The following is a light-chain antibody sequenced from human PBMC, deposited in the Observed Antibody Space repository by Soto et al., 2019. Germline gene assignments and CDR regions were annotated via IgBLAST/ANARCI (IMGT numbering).Light chain of an antibody. CDR1: SSDVSGYDF. CDR2: DVS. V-gene: IGLV2-11*01. J-gene: IGLJ1*01. CDR3: CSYAGSYTFV. Sequence: QSALTQPRSVSGSPGQSVTISCTGTSSDVSGYDFVSWFQHHPGKPPKLIMYDVSKRPSGVPDRFSGSKSGNTASLTISGLQAEDEADYYCCSYAGSYTFVFGTGTKVTVL.